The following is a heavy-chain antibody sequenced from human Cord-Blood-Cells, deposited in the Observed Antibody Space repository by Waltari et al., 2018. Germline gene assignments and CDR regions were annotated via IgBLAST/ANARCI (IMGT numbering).Heavy chain of an antibody. V-gene: IGHV1-69*01. CDR1: GGTFSSYA. CDR3: ARDRGGSGSYYKKDAFDI. Sequence: QVQLVQSGAEVKKPGSSVKVSCKASGGTFSSYAISWVRQAPGQGLEWMGGIIPSFGTANYAQKFQGRVTITADESTRTALMGLSSLRSEDTAGYYCARDRGGSGSYYKKDAFDIWGQGTMVTVSS. D-gene: IGHD3-10*01. CDR2: IIPSFGTA. J-gene: IGHJ3*02.